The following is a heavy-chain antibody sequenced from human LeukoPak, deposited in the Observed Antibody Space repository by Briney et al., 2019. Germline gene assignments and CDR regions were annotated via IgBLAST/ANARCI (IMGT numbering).Heavy chain of an antibody. V-gene: IGHV1-3*01. J-gene: IGHJ4*02. CDR3: AGSYSSERLLDY. Sequence: KFQGRVTITRDTSTSTSYMELSTLRSEDTAVYYCAGSYSSERLLDYWGQGTLVTVSS. D-gene: IGHD6-19*01.